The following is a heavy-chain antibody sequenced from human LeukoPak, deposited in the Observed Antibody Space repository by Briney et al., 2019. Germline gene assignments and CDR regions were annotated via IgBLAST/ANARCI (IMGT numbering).Heavy chain of an antibody. Sequence: GGSLRLSCAASGFTFSSYAMHWVRQAPGKGLEWVAVISYDGSNKYYADSVKGRFTISRDNSKNTLYLQMNSLRAEDTAVYYCAKRRLLSPPAASFDYWGQGALVTVSS. V-gene: IGHV3-30*04. CDR3: AKRRLLSPPAASFDY. D-gene: IGHD2-2*01. J-gene: IGHJ4*02. CDR2: ISYDGSNK. CDR1: GFTFSSYA.